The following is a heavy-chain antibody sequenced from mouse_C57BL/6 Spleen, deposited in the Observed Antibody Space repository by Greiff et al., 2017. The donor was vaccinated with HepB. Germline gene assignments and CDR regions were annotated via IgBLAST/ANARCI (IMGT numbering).Heavy chain of an antibody. CDR3: AREGQLRPAWFAY. J-gene: IGHJ3*01. D-gene: IGHD3-2*02. CDR2: ISSGSSTI. V-gene: IGHV5-17*01. CDR1: GFTFSDYG. Sequence: EVKLMESGGGLVKPGGSLKLSCAASGFTFSDYGMHWVRQAPEKGLEWVAYISSGSSTIYYADTVKGRFTISRDNAKNTLFRQMTSLRSEDTAMYYCAREGQLRPAWFAYWGQGTLVTVSA.